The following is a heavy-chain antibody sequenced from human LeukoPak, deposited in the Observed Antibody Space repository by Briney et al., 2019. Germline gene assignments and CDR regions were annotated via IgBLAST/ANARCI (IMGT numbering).Heavy chain of an antibody. CDR2: ISYDGSNK. Sequence: GGSLRLTCAASGFTFSSYAMHWVRQAPGKGLEWVAVISYDGSNKYYADSVKGRFTISRDNSKNTLYLQMNSLRAEDTAVYYCARVGVDIVSWGQGTLVTVSS. V-gene: IGHV3-30*01. D-gene: IGHD5/OR15-5a*01. CDR1: GFTFSSYA. J-gene: IGHJ5*02. CDR3: ARVGVDIVS.